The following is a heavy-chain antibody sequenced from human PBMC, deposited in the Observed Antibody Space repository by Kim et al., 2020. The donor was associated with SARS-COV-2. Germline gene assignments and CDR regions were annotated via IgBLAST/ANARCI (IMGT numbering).Heavy chain of an antibody. CDR3: ARAPDYGDYNSVGMDV. D-gene: IGHD4-17*01. Sequence: GGSLRLSCAASGFTLSTYSMNWVRLAPGKGLEWISYISSSSGAIFYAGSVKGRFIISRDNAKNSLYLQMNSLRDDDTALYYCARAPDYGDYNSVGMDVWG. CDR2: ISSSSGAI. J-gene: IGHJ6*01. V-gene: IGHV3-48*02. CDR1: GFTLSTYS.